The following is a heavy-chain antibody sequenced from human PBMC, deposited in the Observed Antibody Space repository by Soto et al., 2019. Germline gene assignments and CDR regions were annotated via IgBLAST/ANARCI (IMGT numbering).Heavy chain of an antibody. Sequence: QVQLVESGGGVVQPGRSLRLSCAASGFIFSTYAMHWVRQAPGKGLEWVAVISYDGNNKYYADSVKGRCTISRDNSKNTLYLQMNSLRAEDTAVYYCAREGRIHGALDDWGQGTLVTFSS. CDR1: GFIFSTYA. J-gene: IGHJ4*02. CDR2: ISYDGNNK. V-gene: IGHV3-30-3*01. D-gene: IGHD3-16*01. CDR3: AREGRIHGALDD.